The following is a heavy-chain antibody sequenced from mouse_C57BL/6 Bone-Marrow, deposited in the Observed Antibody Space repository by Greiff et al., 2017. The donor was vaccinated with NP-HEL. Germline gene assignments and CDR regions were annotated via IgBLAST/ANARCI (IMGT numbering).Heavy chain of an antibody. J-gene: IGHJ3*01. CDR2: IRNKANGYTT. V-gene: IGHV7-3*01. Sequence: EVKLVESGGGLVQPGGSLSLSCAASGFTFTDYYMSWVRQPSGKALEWLGFIRNKANGYTTEYSASVKGRFTISRDNSQSILYLQMNALRAEDSATYYCARSYDGYYEAYWGQGTLVTVSA. D-gene: IGHD2-3*01. CDR1: GFTFTDYY. CDR3: ARSYDGYYEAY.